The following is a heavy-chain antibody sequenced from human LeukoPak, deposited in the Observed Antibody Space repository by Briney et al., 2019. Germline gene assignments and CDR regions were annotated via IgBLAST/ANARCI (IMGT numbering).Heavy chain of an antibody. CDR1: GGSISSHY. CDR2: IYYSGSA. Sequence: ASETLSLTCTVSGGSISSHYWSWIRQPPGKGLEWIGYIYYSGSANYNPSLKSRVTISVDTSKNQFSLKLSSVTAADTAVYYCARGHCSSTSCSRNWFDPWGQGTLVTVSS. D-gene: IGHD2-2*01. J-gene: IGHJ5*02. V-gene: IGHV4-59*11. CDR3: ARGHCSSTSCSRNWFDP.